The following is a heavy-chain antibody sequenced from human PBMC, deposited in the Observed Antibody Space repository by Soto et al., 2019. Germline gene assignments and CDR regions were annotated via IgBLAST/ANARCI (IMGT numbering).Heavy chain of an antibody. V-gene: IGHV3-33*01. Sequence: GGSLRLSCAASGFTFSSYGMHLVRQAPGKGLEWVAVIWYDGSNKYYADSVKGRFTISRDNSKNTLYLQMNSLRAEDTAVYYCAREYGNYYYGMDVWGQGTKVTVS. CDR1: GFTFSSYG. D-gene: IGHD4-17*01. CDR2: IWYDGSNK. CDR3: AREYGNYYYGMDV. J-gene: IGHJ6*02.